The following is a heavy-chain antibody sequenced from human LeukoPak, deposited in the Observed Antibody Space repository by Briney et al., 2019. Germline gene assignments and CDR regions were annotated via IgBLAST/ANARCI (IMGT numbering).Heavy chain of an antibody. J-gene: IGHJ6*03. V-gene: IGHV1-2*02. CDR3: ASGQGSSITNYYYYYMDV. D-gene: IGHD6-6*01. CDR2: VNPNSGGT. CDR1: GYTFTGYY. Sequence: GASVKVSCKASGYTFTGYYMHWVRQAPGQGLEWMGWVNPNSGGTNYAQKFQGRVTMTRDTSISTAYMELSRLRSDDTAVYYCASGQGSSITNYYYYYMDVWGKGTTVTVSS.